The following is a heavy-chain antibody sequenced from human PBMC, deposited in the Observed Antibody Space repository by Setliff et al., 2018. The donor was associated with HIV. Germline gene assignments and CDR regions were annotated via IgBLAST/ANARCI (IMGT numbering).Heavy chain of an antibody. CDR1: GVTISSGGYY. CDR3: ARAPMVPRSEAFDI. Sequence: LTCTVSGVTISSGGYYWSWIRQHPGKGLEWIGYIYYSESTYYNPSLRSRLTISMDTSKNQFSLKLSSVTAADTAVYYCARAPMVPRSEAFDIWGQGTMVTVSS. V-gene: IGHV4-31*03. CDR2: IYYSEST. D-gene: IGHD3-10*01. J-gene: IGHJ3*02.